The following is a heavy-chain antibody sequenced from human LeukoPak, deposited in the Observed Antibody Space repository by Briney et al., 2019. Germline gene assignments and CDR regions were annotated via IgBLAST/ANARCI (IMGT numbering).Heavy chain of an antibody. J-gene: IGHJ4*02. V-gene: IGHV3-11*05. CDR1: GFTFSDYY. CDR3: ARDRVGYYFDY. Sequence: GGSLRLSCAASGFTFSDYYMSWIRQAPGKGLEWISYISDSSSYTNYADSVKGRFTISRHNAKNSLYLKMNSLRAEDTAVYYCARDRVGYYFDYWGQGTLVTVSS. CDR2: ISDSSSYT. D-gene: IGHD1-26*01.